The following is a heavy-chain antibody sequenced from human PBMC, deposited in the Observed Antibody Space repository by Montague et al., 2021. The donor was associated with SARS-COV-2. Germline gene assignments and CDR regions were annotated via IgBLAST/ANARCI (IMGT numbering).Heavy chain of an antibody. Sequence: SETLSLTCTVSGASISSSENSWGWIRQSPGKGLEWFGSIFYSGTTYFNPSLGSRIAISVDTSKNQFSLKVTSVTAADTAVYYCARHVTFGGVVVALDYWGQGHLVSVSS. CDR3: ARHVTFGGVVVALDY. V-gene: IGHV4-39*01. D-gene: IGHD3-16*02. J-gene: IGHJ4*02. CDR1: GASISSSENS. CDR2: IFYSGTT.